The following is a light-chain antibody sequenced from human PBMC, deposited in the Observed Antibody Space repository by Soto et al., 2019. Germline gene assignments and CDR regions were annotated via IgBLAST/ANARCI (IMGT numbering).Light chain of an antibody. CDR1: QSFSSSS. CDR3: QQYHTSRT. CDR2: DAS. J-gene: IGKJ1*01. V-gene: IGKV3-20*01. Sequence: ETVLTQSPGTLSLSPGERATLSCRASQSFSSSSLAWYQQKPGQAPRLLIYDASTRATGIPDRFSGSGSGTDFTLTINRLEPADFAVYYCQQYHTSRTFGQGTKVDIK.